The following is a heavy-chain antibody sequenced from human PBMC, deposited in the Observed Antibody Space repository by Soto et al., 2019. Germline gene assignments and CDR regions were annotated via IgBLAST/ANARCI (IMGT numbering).Heavy chain of an antibody. CDR3: ARDHSSGYSHHNYYYYYGMDV. J-gene: IGHJ6*02. CDR1: GFTFSSYD. V-gene: IGHV3-13*01. Sequence: GGSLRLSCAASGFTFSSYDMHWVRQATGKGLEWVSAIGTAGDTYYPGSVKGRFTISRENAKNSLYLQMNSLRAEDTAVYYCARDHSSGYSHHNYYYYYGMDVRGQGTTVTVSS. D-gene: IGHD3-22*01. CDR2: IGTAGDT.